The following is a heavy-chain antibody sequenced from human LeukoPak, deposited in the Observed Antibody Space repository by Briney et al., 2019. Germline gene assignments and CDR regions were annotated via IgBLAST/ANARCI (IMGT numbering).Heavy chain of an antibody. V-gene: IGHV3-21*01. Sequence: GGSLRLSCAGAGFTFSTYSMNWVRQAPGKGLEWVSSISASSTYIYYADSVKGRFTLPRDKAENSLYLQMNSLRAEDTAVYYCARGRAVAGSYYFDYGGQGALVTVSA. D-gene: IGHD6-19*01. CDR1: GFTFSTYS. CDR3: ARGRAVAGSYYFDY. J-gene: IGHJ4*02. CDR2: ISASSTYI.